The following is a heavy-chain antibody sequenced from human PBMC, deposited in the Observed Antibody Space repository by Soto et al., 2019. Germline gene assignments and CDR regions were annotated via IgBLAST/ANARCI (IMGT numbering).Heavy chain of an antibody. CDR2: INPSDGST. V-gene: IGHV1-46*01. D-gene: IGHD2-15*01. Sequence: QVQLVQSGAEVKKPGASVKISCKTSGYTFAMHYIHWVRQVPGQGLEWMGMINPSDGSTSYVQKFQGRVNMTRDTSATTVFLNMSRLTSHDTAVFYCAREDGGGGRRHDFWGQGTLVTVSS. J-gene: IGHJ4*02. CDR1: GYTFAMHY. CDR3: AREDGGGGRRHDF.